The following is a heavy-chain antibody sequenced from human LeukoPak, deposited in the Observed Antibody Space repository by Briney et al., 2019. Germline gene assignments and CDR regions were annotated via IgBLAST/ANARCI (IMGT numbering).Heavy chain of an antibody. CDR3: ARGENSRGYYRYYYYMDV. V-gene: IGHV1-8*01. Sequence: ASVKVSCKASGYTFTSYDINWVRQATGQGLEWMGWMNPNSGNTGYAQKFQGRVTMTRNTSISTAYMELSSLRSEDTAVYYCARGENSRGYYRYYYYMDVWGKGTTVTVSS. J-gene: IGHJ6*03. CDR1: GYTFTSYD. D-gene: IGHD3-22*01. CDR2: MNPNSGNT.